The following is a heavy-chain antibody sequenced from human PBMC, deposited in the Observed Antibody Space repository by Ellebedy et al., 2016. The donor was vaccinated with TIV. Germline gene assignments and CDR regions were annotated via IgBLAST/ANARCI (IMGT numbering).Heavy chain of an antibody. V-gene: IGHV1-18*04. CDR2: ISDDNGNT. CDR1: GYTFTSHG. CDR3: ARDLPGDNWNYRPGAFDI. D-gene: IGHD1-7*01. Sequence: ASVKVSCKASGYTFTSHGISWVRQAPGQGLEWMGWISDDNGNTNYAQKLKGRVTMTTDTSTRTAYMELRSLRSDDTAVYYCARDLPGDNWNYRPGAFDIWGHGTMVTVTS. J-gene: IGHJ3*02.